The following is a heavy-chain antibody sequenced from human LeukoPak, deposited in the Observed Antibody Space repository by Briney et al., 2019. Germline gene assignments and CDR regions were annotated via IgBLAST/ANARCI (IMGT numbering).Heavy chain of an antibody. Sequence: PGGSLRLSCAAFGFTFRSYEMNWVCQAPGKGLEWVSYISSSGSTIYYADSVKGRFTISRDNAKNSLYLQVHSLRDEDTAVYYCATAVVKVGPTAFAYWGQGTLVTVSS. CDR1: GFTFRSYE. J-gene: IGHJ4*02. D-gene: IGHD1-26*01. V-gene: IGHV3-48*03. CDR3: ATAVVKVGPTAFAY. CDR2: ISSSGSTI.